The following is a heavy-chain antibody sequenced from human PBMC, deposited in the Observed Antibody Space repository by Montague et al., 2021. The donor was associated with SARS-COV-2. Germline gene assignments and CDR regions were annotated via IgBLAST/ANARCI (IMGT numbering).Heavy chain of an antibody. CDR2: IYYSGST. Sequence: SETLSLTCTVSGGSISGYYWSWIRQPPGKGLEWIGCIYYSGSTNYNPSLKSRVTISVDTSKNQFSLKVRSVTAADTAVYYCARGEYYDSTGYYDYWGQGTLVTVSS. J-gene: IGHJ4*01. V-gene: IGHV4-59*01. D-gene: IGHD3-22*01. CDR1: GGSISGYY. CDR3: ARGEYYDSTGYYDY.